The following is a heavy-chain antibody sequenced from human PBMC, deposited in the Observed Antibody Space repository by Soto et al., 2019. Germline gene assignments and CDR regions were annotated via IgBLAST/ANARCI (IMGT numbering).Heavy chain of an antibody. CDR2: INNAVGYT. V-gene: IGHV1-3*04. Sequence: QVHLVQSGAEVKKPGASVKISCATSGYTFTRFPIYWFRQAPGQRLEWMGWINNAVGYTKYSEDFQGKVTITSDKSATSSYIEVSSLSSEDTAIYYCARPVSGTSNFDSWGQGTLVTVSS. J-gene: IGHJ4*02. CDR1: GYTFTRFP. CDR3: ARPVSGTSNFDS. D-gene: IGHD6-13*01.